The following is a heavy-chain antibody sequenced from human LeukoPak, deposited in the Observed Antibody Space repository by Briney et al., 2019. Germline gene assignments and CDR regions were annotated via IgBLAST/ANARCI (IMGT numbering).Heavy chain of an antibody. CDR1: GFTFSSYA. Sequence: GGSLRLSCAASGFTFSSYAMSWVRQALGKGLEWVSAISGSGGSTYYADSVKGRFTISRDNSKNTLYLQMNSLRAEDTAVYYCAKDAQIYSTYDWRWFDPWGQGTLVTVSS. J-gene: IGHJ5*02. CDR3: AKDAQIYSTYDWRWFDP. CDR2: ISGSGGST. V-gene: IGHV3-23*01. D-gene: IGHD4-11*01.